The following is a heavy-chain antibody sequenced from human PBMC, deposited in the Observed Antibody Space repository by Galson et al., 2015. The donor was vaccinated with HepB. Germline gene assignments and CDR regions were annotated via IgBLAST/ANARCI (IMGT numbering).Heavy chain of an antibody. D-gene: IGHD3-10*01. J-gene: IGHJ4*02. CDR3: ARESYYGSGFFN. CDR1: GFTVSASY. CDR2: IYSGDPT. V-gene: IGHV3-53*01. Sequence: SLRLSCAAPGFTVSASYMSWVRQAPGKGLEWLSLIYSGDPTFYSDSVKGRFTVSRDNSKDTLFLQMNSLRADDTAVYYCARESYYGSGFFNWGQGTLVTVSS.